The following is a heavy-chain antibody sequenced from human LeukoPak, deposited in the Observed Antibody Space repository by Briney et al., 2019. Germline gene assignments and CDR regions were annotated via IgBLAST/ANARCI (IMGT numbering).Heavy chain of an antibody. CDR1: GFTFDDYA. Sequence: PGGSLRLSCAASGFTFDDYAMHWVRQAPGKGLEWVSGISWNSGSIGYADSVKGRFTISRDNAKNSLYLQMNSLRAEDTALYYCAKDLDSRGLYYFDYWGQGILVTVSS. J-gene: IGHJ4*02. CDR3: AKDLDSRGLYYFDY. V-gene: IGHV3-9*01. D-gene: IGHD3-22*01. CDR2: ISWNSGSI.